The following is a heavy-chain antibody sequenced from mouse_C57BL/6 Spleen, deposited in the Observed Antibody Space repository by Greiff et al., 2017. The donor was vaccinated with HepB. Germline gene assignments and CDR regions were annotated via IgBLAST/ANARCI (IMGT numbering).Heavy chain of an antibody. CDR3: ARDTTVVEGWYFDV. J-gene: IGHJ1*03. V-gene: IGHV1-19*01. CDR1: GYTFTDYY. CDR2: INPYNGGT. D-gene: IGHD1-1*01. Sequence: VQLKQSGPVLVKPGASVKMSCKASGYTFTDYYMNWVKQSHGKSLEWIGVINPYNGGTSYNQKFKGKATLTVDKSSSTAYMELNSLTSEDSAVYYCARDTTVVEGWYFDVWGTGTTVTVSS.